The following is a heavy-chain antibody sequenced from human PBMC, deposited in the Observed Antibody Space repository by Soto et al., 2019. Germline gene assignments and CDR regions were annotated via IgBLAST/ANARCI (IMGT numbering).Heavy chain of an antibody. V-gene: IGHV6-1*01. J-gene: IGHJ4*02. Sequence: PSQTLSLTCAISGDSVSSKSVAWNWIRQSPSRGLEWLGRIYYRSKWYSDYAVSVKSRININPDTSKNQFSLQLNSVTPEDTAVYYCARFGSGWWFDYWGQGTLVTVSS. D-gene: IGHD6-19*01. CDR1: GDSVSSKSVA. CDR2: IYYRSKWYS. CDR3: ARFGSGWWFDY.